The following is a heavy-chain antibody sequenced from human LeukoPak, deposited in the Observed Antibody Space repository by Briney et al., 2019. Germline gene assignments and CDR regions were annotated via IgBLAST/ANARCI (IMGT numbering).Heavy chain of an antibody. CDR2: IYYSGST. J-gene: IGHJ6*03. CDR1: GGSISSGDYY. Sequence: PSQTLSLTCTVSGGSISSGDYYWSWIRQPPGKGLEWIVYIYYSGSTYYNPSLKSRVTISVDTSKNQFSLKLSSVTAADTAVYYCASVAYYDILTGSPGDYYMDVWGKGTTVTVSS. CDR3: ASVAYYDILTGSPGDYYMDV. V-gene: IGHV4-30-4*08. D-gene: IGHD3-9*01.